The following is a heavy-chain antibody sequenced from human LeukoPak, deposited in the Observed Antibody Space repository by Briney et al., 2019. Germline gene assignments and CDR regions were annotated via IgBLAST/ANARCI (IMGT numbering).Heavy chain of an antibody. CDR3: AKDLSSGWYLGGDYYYYGMDV. J-gene: IGHJ6*02. CDR2: ISGSGGST. D-gene: IGHD6-19*01. Sequence: GGSLRLSCAASGFTFSSYAMSWVRQAPGKGLEWVSAISGSGGSTYYADSVKGRFTISRGNSKNTLYLQMNSLRAEDTAVYYCAKDLSSGWYLGGDYYYYGMDVWGQGTTVTVSS. V-gene: IGHV3-23*01. CDR1: GFTFSSYA.